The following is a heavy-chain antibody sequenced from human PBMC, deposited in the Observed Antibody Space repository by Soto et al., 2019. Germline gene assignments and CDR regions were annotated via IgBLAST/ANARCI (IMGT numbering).Heavy chain of an antibody. Sequence: SETLSLTCTVSGDSYSSSTYSWSWIRQPPGKGLEWVGFIYQSGVTSYNPSLKSRVTISLDRSNNQCSLKLRSVTAADTAVYFGAGMPYTSGLRFDPWGQGTLVTVSS. CDR3: AGMPYTSGLRFDP. D-gene: IGHD6-19*01. CDR2: IYQSGVT. J-gene: IGHJ5*02. CDR1: GDSYSSSTYS. V-gene: IGHV4-30-2*01.